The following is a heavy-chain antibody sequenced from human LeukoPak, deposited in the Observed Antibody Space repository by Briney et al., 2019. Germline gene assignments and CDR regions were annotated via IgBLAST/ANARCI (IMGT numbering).Heavy chain of an antibody. CDR2: VYISGST. J-gene: IGHJ3*02. V-gene: IGHV4-61*02. CDR3: ARGLEWGDGFDI. Sequence: SETLSLTCTVSGGSISSGSYYWTWIRQPAGKGLEWIGRVYISGSTNYNPSLKSRGTISVDTSKNHFSLKLTSVTAADTAVYYCARGLEWGDGFDIWGQGTMVTVSP. CDR1: GGSISSGSYY. D-gene: IGHD1-1*01.